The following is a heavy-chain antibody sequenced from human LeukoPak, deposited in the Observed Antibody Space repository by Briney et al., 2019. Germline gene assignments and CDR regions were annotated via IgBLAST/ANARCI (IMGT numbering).Heavy chain of an antibody. CDR1: GGTFSSYA. V-gene: IGHV1-69*05. CDR2: IIPIFGTA. Sequence: SVKVSCKASGGTFSSYAISWVRQAPGQGLEWMGGIIPIFGTANYAQKFQGRVTITTDESTSTAYMELSSLRSEDTAVYYCARAELGPLLHDYYYMDVWGKGTTVTVSS. CDR3: ARAELGPLLHDYYYMDV. D-gene: IGHD7-27*01. J-gene: IGHJ6*03.